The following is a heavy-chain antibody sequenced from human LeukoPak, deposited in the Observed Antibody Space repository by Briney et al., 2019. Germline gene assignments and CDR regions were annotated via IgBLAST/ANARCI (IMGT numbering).Heavy chain of an antibody. Sequence: ASVKVSCKASGYTLTGYYMHWVRQAPGQGLEWMGWINPNSGGTNYAQKFQGRVTMTRDTSISTAYMELSRLRSDDTAVYYCARDIAVAGTIWFDPWGQGTLVTVSS. D-gene: IGHD6-19*01. J-gene: IGHJ5*02. CDR1: GYTLTGYY. V-gene: IGHV1-2*02. CDR2: INPNSGGT. CDR3: ARDIAVAGTIWFDP.